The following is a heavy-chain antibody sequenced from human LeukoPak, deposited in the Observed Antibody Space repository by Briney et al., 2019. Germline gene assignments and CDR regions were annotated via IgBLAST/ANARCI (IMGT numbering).Heavy chain of an antibody. J-gene: IGHJ6*03. CDR1: GGSISDYY. D-gene: IGHD3-3*01. V-gene: IGHV4-59*01. CDR2: IYYSGST. Sequence: SETLSLTCTVSGGSISDYYWNWIRQPPAKGLEWVGYIYYSGSTTYNPSLQSRVIMSVDTAKNQFSLTLRSVPAADTAVHYCARGDFCSKSNCYLRPMDVWGKGTTVTVSS. CDR3: ARGDFCSKSNCYLRPMDV.